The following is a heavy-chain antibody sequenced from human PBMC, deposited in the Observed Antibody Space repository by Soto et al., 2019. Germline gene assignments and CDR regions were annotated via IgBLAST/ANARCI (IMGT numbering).Heavy chain of an antibody. Sequence: QVQLVQSGAEVKKPGSSVKVSCKASGGTFSSYAISWVRQAPGQGLEWMGGIIPIFGTANYAQKFQGRVTITADKATITAYMELSSLRSEETAVYYCARSSYYDFWSGPEKAFDYWGQGTLVTVSS. CDR1: GGTFSSYA. V-gene: IGHV1-69*06. J-gene: IGHJ4*02. D-gene: IGHD3-3*01. CDR3: ARSSYYDFWSGPEKAFDY. CDR2: IIPIFGTA.